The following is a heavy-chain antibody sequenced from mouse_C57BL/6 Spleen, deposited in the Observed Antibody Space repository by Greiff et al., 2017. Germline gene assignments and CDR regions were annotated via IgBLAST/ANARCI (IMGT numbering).Heavy chain of an antibody. D-gene: IGHD1-1*01. V-gene: IGHV1-64*01. Sequence: QVQLQQSGAELVKPGASVKLSCKASGYTFTSYWMHWVKQRPGQGLEWIGMIHPNSGSTNYNEKFKSKATLTVDKSSSTAYMQLSSLTSEDSAVYYCAREGGSSRWFAYWGQGTLVTVSA. CDR3: AREGGSSRWFAY. CDR1: GYTFTSYW. CDR2: IHPNSGST. J-gene: IGHJ3*01.